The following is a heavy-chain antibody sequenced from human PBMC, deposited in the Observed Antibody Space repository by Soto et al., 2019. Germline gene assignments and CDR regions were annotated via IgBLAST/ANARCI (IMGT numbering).Heavy chain of an antibody. Sequence: ASVKVSCKASGYTFTSYGISWVRQAPGQGLEWMGWISAYNGNTNYAQKLQGRVTITADKSTSTAYMELSSLRSEDTAVYYCARARSSSWYYYYGMDVWGQGTTVTVSS. CDR1: GYTFTSYG. V-gene: IGHV1-18*01. CDR2: ISAYNGNT. CDR3: ARARSSSWYYYYGMDV. D-gene: IGHD6-13*01. J-gene: IGHJ6*02.